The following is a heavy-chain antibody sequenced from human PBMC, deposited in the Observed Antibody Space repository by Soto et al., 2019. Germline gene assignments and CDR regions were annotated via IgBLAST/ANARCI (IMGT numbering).Heavy chain of an antibody. Sequence: SSETLSLTCTVSGGSISNYYWNWIRQPADKRLEWIGRVSSTGSTYYTPSLKSRVTISVDTSKNQVSLNLTSVTAADSAKYYCARGVPAAGTDWFDPWGQGTLVTVSS. V-gene: IGHV4-4*07. CDR2: VSSTGST. D-gene: IGHD6-13*01. J-gene: IGHJ5*02. CDR3: ARGVPAAGTDWFDP. CDR1: GGSISNYY.